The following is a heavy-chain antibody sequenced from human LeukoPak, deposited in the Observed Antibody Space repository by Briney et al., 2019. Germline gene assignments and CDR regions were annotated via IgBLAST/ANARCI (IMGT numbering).Heavy chain of an antibody. V-gene: IGHV3-21*01. J-gene: IGHJ4*02. CDR1: GFTFSSYA. CDR3: ARVVRGATYYFDY. D-gene: IGHD3-10*01. Sequence: SGGSLRLSCAASGFTFSSYAMHWVRQAPGKGLEWVSSISSSSYIYYADSVKGRFTISRDDAKNSLYLQMNSLRAEDTAVYYCARVVRGATYYFDYWGQGTLVTVSS. CDR2: ISSSSYI.